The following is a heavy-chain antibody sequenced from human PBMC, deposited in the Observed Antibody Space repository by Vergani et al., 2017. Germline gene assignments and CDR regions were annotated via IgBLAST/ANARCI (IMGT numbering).Heavy chain of an antibody. CDR2: ISGSGGST. Sequence: EVQLLESGGGLVQPGGSLRLSCAASGFTFSSYAMSWVRQAPGKGLEWVSAISGSGGSTYYADSVKGRFTISRDNSKNTLYLQMKSLRAEDTAVYYCARAYSSSAYRLNYYYGMDVWGQGTTVTVSS. CDR1: GFTFSSYA. V-gene: IGHV3-23*01. D-gene: IGHD6-6*01. CDR3: ARAYSSSAYRLNYYYGMDV. J-gene: IGHJ6*02.